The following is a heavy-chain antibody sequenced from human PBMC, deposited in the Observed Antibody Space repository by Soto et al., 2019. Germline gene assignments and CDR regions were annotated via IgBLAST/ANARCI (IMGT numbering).Heavy chain of an antibody. V-gene: IGHV1-46*01. J-gene: IGHJ4*02. CDR1: GYTFTSYY. D-gene: IGHD3-22*01. CDR2: INPSGGST. CDR3: ARDPHYYDSSGYHYY. Sequence: GASVKVSCKASGYTFTSYYMHWVRQAPGQGLEWMGIINPSGGSTSYAQKFQGRVTMTRDTSTSTVYMELSSLRSEDTAVYYCARDPHYYDSSGYHYYWGQGTLVTVSS.